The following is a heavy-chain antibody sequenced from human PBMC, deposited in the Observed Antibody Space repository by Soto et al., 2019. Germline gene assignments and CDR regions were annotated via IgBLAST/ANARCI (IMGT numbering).Heavy chain of an antibody. CDR3: AKPPHYYDSSGPDY. V-gene: IGHV3-30*18. Sequence: PGGSLRLSCAASGFTFSSYGMHWVRRAPGKGLEWVAVISYDGSNKYYADSVKGRFTISRDNSKNTLYLQMNSLRAEDTAVYYCAKPPHYYDSSGPDYWGQGTLVTVSS. D-gene: IGHD3-22*01. CDR2: ISYDGSNK. CDR1: GFTFSSYG. J-gene: IGHJ4*02.